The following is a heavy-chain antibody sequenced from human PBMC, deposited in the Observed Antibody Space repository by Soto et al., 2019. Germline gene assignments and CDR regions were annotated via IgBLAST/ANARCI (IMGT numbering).Heavy chain of an antibody. CDR1: GDYIHVGGYY. CDR2: IYYTGKT. D-gene: IGHD2-2*01. V-gene: IGHV4-30-4*01. Sequence: SETLSLTCSVSGDYIHVGGYYWTWIRQRPGKGLEWMGYIYYTGKTYYNPSLESRLTMSVNRSKNQFSLRLTSVTAADTAVYFCGRDLTSNANCIDPWGQGTLVTVS. J-gene: IGHJ5*02. CDR3: GRDLTSNANCIDP.